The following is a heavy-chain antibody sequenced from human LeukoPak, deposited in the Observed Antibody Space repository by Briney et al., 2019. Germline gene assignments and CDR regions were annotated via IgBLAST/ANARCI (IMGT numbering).Heavy chain of an antibody. CDR3: AKRGSSGYYYFDY. Sequence: GGSLRLSCAASGFTFSSYAMSWVRQAAGRGREWVSTITGRGGSTYYADSVKGRFTISRDNSKNTLYLQMNSQRAEDTGVYYCAKRGSSGYYYFDYWGQGTLVTVSS. CDR2: ITGRGGST. J-gene: IGHJ4*02. V-gene: IGHV3-23*01. D-gene: IGHD3-22*01. CDR1: GFTFSSYA.